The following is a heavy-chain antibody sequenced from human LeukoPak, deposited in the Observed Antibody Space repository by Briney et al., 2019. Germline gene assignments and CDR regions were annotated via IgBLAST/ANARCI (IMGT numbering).Heavy chain of an antibody. D-gene: IGHD3-22*01. CDR2: FDPEDGET. V-gene: IGHV1-24*01. J-gene: IGHJ4*02. CDR1: GYTLTELS. Sequence: ASVKVSCEVSGYTLTELSMHWVRQAPGKGLEWMGGFDPEDGETIYAQKFQGRVTMTEDTSTDTAYMELSSLRSEDTAVYYCATNYYDSSGNFDYWGQGTLVTVSS. CDR3: ATNYYDSSGNFDY.